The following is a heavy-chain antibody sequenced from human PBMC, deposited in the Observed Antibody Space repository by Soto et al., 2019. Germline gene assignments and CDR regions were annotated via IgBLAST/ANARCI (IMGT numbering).Heavy chain of an antibody. V-gene: IGHV5-51*01. CDR1: GYSFPSYW. D-gene: IGHD3-22*01. Sequence: PGESLKISCKGFGYSFPSYWIGWVRQMPGKGPGWMAIIYRGDADTRYSPSVQGQVTISADKSISTAYLQWSSLNASDTAMYYCARSHNSGYDGTDYYDGMDVWGQGTTVTVSS. J-gene: IGHJ6*02. CDR3: ARSHNSGYDGTDYYDGMDV. CDR2: IYRGDADT.